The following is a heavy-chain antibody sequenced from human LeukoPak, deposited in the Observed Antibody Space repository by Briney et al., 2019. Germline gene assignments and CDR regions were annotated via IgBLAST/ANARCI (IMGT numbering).Heavy chain of an antibody. V-gene: IGHV4-59*08. J-gene: IGHJ6*02. D-gene: IGHD6-13*01. CDR2: IYYSGST. CDR3: ARHKSSSWPYYYYGMDV. Sequence: SETLSLTCTVSGGSISSYYWSWIRQPPGKGLEWIGYIYYSGSTNYNPSLKSRVTISVDTSKNQFSLKLSSVTAADTAVYYCARHKSSSWPYYYYGMDVWGQGTTVTVSS. CDR1: GGSISSYY.